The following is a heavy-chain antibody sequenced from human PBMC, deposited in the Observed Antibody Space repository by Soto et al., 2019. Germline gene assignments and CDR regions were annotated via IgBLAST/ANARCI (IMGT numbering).Heavy chain of an antibody. CDR1: GFTFSSYW. V-gene: IGHV3-74*01. J-gene: IGHJ6*03. D-gene: IGHD3-3*01. Sequence: PGGSLRLSCAASGFTFSSYWMHWVRQAPGKGLVWVSRINSDGSSTSYADSVKGRFTISRDNAKNTLYLQMNSLRAEDTAVYYCARDPLYDFWSGGILYMDVWGKGTTVTVSS. CDR3: ARDPLYDFWSGGILYMDV. CDR2: INSDGSST.